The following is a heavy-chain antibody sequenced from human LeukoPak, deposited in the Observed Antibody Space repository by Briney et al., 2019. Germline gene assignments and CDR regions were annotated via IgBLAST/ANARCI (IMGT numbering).Heavy chain of an antibody. J-gene: IGHJ4*02. CDR1: GFTFSSYW. CDR3: ARSGGSGWYGDFDD. D-gene: IGHD6-19*01. CDR2: INSDGSST. Sequence: PGGSLRLSCAASGFTFSSYWMHWVRQAPGKGLVWVSRINSDGSSTSYADSVRGRFTISRDNAKNTLYMQMNSLRAEDTAVYYCARSGGSGWYGDFDDWGQGSLVTVSA. V-gene: IGHV3-74*01.